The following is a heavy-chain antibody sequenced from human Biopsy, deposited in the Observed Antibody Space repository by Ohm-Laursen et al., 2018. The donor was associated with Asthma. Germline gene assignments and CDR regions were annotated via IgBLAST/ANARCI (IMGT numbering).Heavy chain of an antibody. D-gene: IGHD3-9*01. J-gene: IGHJ3*01. CDR1: GYNFISFA. CDR3: ARTYYDFLTGQVKDVLGV. V-gene: IGHV1-3*04. Sequence: GASVKVSCKASGYNFISFAIHWVRQAPGQRLEWMGWVNTGNGDTKYSQKFQGRVTITRDTSASTAYMELRSLRSEDTATYYCARTYYDFLTGQVKDVLGVWGQGTMVTVSS. CDR2: VNTGNGDT.